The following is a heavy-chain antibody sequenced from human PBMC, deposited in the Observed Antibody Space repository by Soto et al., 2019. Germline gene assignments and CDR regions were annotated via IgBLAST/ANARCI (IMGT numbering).Heavy chain of an antibody. Sequence: ASVKVSCKASGYTFTSYGISWVRQAPGQGLEWMGWISAYNGNTNYAQKLQGRVTMTTDTSTSTAYMELRSLRSDDTAVYYCARVVMDTYCSGGSCYSYYYYMDVWGKGTTVTVSS. D-gene: IGHD2-15*01. CDR1: GYTFTSYG. CDR2: ISAYNGNT. J-gene: IGHJ6*03. CDR3: ARVVMDTYCSGGSCYSYYYYMDV. V-gene: IGHV1-18*01.